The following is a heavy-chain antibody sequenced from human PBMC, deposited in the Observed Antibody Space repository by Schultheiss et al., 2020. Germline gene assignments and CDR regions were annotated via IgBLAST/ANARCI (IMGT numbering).Heavy chain of an antibody. J-gene: IGHJ5*02. V-gene: IGHV2-5*02. Sequence: SGPTLVKPTQTLTLTCTFSGFSLTTSGVGVGWIRQPPGKALEWLALIYWDDDKRYSPSLSSRLTITKDASRNQVVLTMTNMDPVDTATYYCAREIRGGGWFDPWGQGTLVTFSS. CDR2: IYWDDDK. CDR1: GFSLTTSGVG. CDR3: AREIRGGGWFDP. D-gene: IGHD3-16*01.